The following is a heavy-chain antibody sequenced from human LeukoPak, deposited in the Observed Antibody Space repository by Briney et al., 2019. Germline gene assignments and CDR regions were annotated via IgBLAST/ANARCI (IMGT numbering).Heavy chain of an antibody. Sequence: GGSLRLSCVVSGFTFSSYWMHWVRQAPGKGLVWVSRINGDESSTSYADSVKGRFTISRDNAKNTLYLQMNSLRSEDTAVYHCASRNKWSGYYDYYYYYMDVWGKGTTVTVSS. CDR1: GFTFSSYW. J-gene: IGHJ6*03. CDR2: INGDESST. V-gene: IGHV3-74*01. D-gene: IGHD3-3*01. CDR3: ASRNKWSGYYDYYYYYMDV.